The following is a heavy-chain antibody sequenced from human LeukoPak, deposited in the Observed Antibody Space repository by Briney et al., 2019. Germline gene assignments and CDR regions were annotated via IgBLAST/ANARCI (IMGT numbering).Heavy chain of an antibody. J-gene: IGHJ6*02. V-gene: IGHV1-2*04. D-gene: IGHD3-10*01. CDR1: GYAFTGYY. CDR2: INPNSGGT. Sequence: ASVKVSCKASGYAFTGYYMHWVRQAPGQGLEWMGWINPNSGGTNYAQKFQGWVTMTRDTSISTAYMELSRLRSDDTAVYYCARDSRFGESYYYYYGMDVWGQGTTVTVSS. CDR3: ARDSRFGESYYYYYGMDV.